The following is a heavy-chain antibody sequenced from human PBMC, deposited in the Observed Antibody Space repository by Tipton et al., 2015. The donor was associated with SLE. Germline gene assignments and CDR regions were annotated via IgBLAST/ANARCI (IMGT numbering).Heavy chain of an antibody. CDR1: GFTFSSYS. V-gene: IGHV3-21*01. CDR2: ISSSSSYI. D-gene: IGHD3-10*01. Sequence: SLRLSCAASGFTFSSYSMNWVRQAPGKGLEWVSSISSSSSYIYYADSVKGRFTISRDNAKNSLYLQMNSLRAEDTAVYYCAKDMLAYYYGSGSRFDYWGQGTLVTVSS. CDR3: AKDMLAYYYGSGSRFDY. J-gene: IGHJ4*02.